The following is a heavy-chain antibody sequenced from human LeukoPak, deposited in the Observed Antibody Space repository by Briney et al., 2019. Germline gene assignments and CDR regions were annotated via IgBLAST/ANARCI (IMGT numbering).Heavy chain of an antibody. D-gene: IGHD3-10*01. CDR3: AREFMVRGVIIS. Sequence: GGSLRLSCAASGFTFSSYGMNWVRQAPGKGLEWVSSISSSSSYIYYADSVKGRFTISRDNAKNSLYLQMNSLRAEDTAVYYCAREFMVRGVIISWGKGTTVTVSS. CDR1: GFTFSSYG. CDR2: ISSSSSYI. J-gene: IGHJ6*04. V-gene: IGHV3-21*01.